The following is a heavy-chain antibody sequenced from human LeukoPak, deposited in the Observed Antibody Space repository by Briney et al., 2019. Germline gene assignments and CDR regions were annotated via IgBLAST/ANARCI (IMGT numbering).Heavy chain of an antibody. V-gene: IGHV3-66*04. CDR3: GGQWLEYYYYGMDV. Sequence: GGSLRLSCAASGFTVSSNYMSWVRQAPGKGLEWVSVIYSGGSTYYADSVKGRFTISRDNSKNTLYLQTNSLRAEDTAVYYCGGQWLEYYYYGMDVWGQGTTVTVSS. CDR1: GFTVSSNY. CDR2: IYSGGST. J-gene: IGHJ6*02. D-gene: IGHD6-19*01.